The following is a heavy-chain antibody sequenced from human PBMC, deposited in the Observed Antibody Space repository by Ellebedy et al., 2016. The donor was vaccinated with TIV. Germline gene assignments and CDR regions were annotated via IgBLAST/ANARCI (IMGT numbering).Heavy chain of an antibody. Sequence: SGPTLVKPTQTLTLTCTFSGFSLSTSGVGVGWIRQPPGKALEWLALIYWNDDKRYSPSLKSRLTITKDTSKNQVVLTMTNMDPVDTATYYCAHSPNAFQQYGMVLGYWGQGTLVTVSS. CDR1: GFSLSTSGVG. V-gene: IGHV2-5*01. D-gene: IGHD4/OR15-4a*01. CDR3: AHSPNAFQQYGMVLGY. J-gene: IGHJ4*02. CDR2: IYWNDDK.